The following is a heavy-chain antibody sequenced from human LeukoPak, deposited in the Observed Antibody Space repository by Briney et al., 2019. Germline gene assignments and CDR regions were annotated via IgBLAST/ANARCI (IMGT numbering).Heavy chain of an antibody. CDR1: GYTFTSYG. CDR2: ISAYNGNT. D-gene: IGHD3-10*01. J-gene: IGHJ4*02. Sequence: ASVTVSCMASGYTFTSYGISWVRQAPGRGLEWMGWISAYNGNTEYAQKLQDRVTMTTDTSTSTAYMELRSLRSDDTAMYYCARDERDGSGSYVDYWGQGTLVTVSS. V-gene: IGHV1-18*01. CDR3: ARDERDGSGSYVDY.